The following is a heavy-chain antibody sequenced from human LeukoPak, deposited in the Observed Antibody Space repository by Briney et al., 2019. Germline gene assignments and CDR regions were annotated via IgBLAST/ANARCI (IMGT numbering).Heavy chain of an antibody. J-gene: IGHJ5*02. CDR2: IYSTGST. CDR3: ARNYGSGRNWFDP. Sequence: SETLSLTCTVSGSSIGTYSWSWIRQPPGKGLEWIGYIYSTGSTHYNPSLKSRVTISVDTSKNQFSLKLSSVTAADTAVYYCARNYGSGRNWFDPWGQGTQVTVSS. V-gene: IGHV4-4*09. D-gene: IGHD3-10*01. CDR1: GSSIGTYS.